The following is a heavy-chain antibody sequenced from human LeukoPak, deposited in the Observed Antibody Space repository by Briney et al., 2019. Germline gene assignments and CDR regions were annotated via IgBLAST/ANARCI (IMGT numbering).Heavy chain of an antibody. D-gene: IGHD3-22*01. Sequence: ASVKVSCKASGGTFSSYAISWVRQAPGQGLEWMGGIIPIFGTANYAQKFQGRVTITADKSTSTAYVELSSLRAEDTAVYYCAGDSSEVDAFDIWGQGTMVTVSS. J-gene: IGHJ3*02. CDR3: AGDSSEVDAFDI. CDR1: GGTFSSYA. CDR2: IIPIFGTA. V-gene: IGHV1-69*06.